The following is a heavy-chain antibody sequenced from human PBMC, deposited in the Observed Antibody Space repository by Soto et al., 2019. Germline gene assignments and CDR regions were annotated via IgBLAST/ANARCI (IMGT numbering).Heavy chain of an antibody. Sequence: QVQLRQWGAGLLKPSETLSLTCAIYNGSFSGYYWSWIRLTPGKGLEWIGEINHSGGTNYNPSLKRRVSMSVDTSKNQFSLRLSSVTAADTAVYYCARPANDHYASSDYYHDAFDIWGQGRMVTVSS. CDR3: ARPANDHYASSDYYHDAFDI. CDR1: NGSFSGYY. V-gene: IGHV4-34*02. CDR2: INHSGGT. J-gene: IGHJ3*02. D-gene: IGHD3-22*01.